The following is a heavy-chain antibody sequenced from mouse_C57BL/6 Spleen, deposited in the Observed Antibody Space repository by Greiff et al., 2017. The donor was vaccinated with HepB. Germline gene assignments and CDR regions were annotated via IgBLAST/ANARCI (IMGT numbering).Heavy chain of an antibody. CDR3: ARHGGYGSSPFYWYFDV. D-gene: IGHD1-1*01. J-gene: IGHJ1*03. CDR1: GFTFSDYG. V-gene: IGHV5-15*01. Sequence: EVKLVESGGGLVQPGGSLKLSCAASGFTFSDYGMAWVRQAPRKGPEWVAFISNLAYSIYYADTVTGRFTISRENAKNTLYLEMSSLRSEDTAMYYGARHGGYGSSPFYWYFDVWGTGTTVTVSS. CDR2: ISNLAYSI.